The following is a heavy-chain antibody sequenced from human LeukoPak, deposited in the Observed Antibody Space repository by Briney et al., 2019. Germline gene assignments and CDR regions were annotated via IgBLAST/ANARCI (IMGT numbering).Heavy chain of an antibody. CDR3: ARFGSGWHYFDY. J-gene: IGHJ4*02. D-gene: IGHD6-19*01. CDR2: INHSGST. V-gene: IGHV4-34*01. CDR1: GGSFSGYY. Sequence: SEILSLTCAVYGGSFSGYYWSWIRQPPGKGLEWIGEINHSGSTNYNPSLKSRVTISVDTSKNQFSLKLSSVTAADTAVYYCARFGSGWHYFDYWGQGTLVTVSS.